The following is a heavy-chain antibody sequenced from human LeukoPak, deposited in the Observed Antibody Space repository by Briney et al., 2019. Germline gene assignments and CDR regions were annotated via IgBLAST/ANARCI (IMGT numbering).Heavy chain of an antibody. Sequence: GGSLRLSCPASGFTFSTYAMSWVRQPPGKGLEWVSAISDRGDSTYYADSVKGRFTISRDNSKNTLYLQMNSLRAEDTAVYYCAGDRPYGGRGDFDYWGQGTLVTVSS. CDR3: AGDRPYGGRGDFDY. J-gene: IGHJ4*02. D-gene: IGHD4-23*01. V-gene: IGHV3-23*01. CDR2: ISDRGDST. CDR1: GFTFSTYA.